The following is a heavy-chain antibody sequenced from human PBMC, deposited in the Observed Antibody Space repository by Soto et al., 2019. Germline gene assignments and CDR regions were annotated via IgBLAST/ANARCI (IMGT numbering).Heavy chain of an antibody. J-gene: IGHJ4*02. D-gene: IGHD3-22*01. Sequence: SETLSLTCTVSGGSISSSSYYWGWIRQPPGKGLEWIGSIYYSGSTYYNPSLKSRVTISVDTSKNQFSLKLSTVTAADTAVYYCAGQGGPYDSSIDYWGQGTLVTVSS. CDR2: IYYSGST. CDR3: AGQGGPYDSSIDY. CDR1: GGSISSSSYY. V-gene: IGHV4-39*01.